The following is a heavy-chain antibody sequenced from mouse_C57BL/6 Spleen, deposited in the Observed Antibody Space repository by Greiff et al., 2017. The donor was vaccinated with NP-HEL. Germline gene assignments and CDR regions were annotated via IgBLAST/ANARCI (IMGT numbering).Heavy chain of an antibody. CDR3: TRGAAYDYYWYFDV. V-gene: IGHV1-15*01. Sequence: QVHVKQSGAELVRPGASVTLSCKASGYTFTDYEMHWVKQTPVHGLEWIGAIDPETGGTAYNQKFKGKAILTADKSSSTAYMELRSLTSEDSAVYYCTRGAAYDYYWYFDVWGTGTTVTVSS. D-gene: IGHD2-4*01. J-gene: IGHJ1*03. CDR1: GYTFTDYE. CDR2: IDPETGGT.